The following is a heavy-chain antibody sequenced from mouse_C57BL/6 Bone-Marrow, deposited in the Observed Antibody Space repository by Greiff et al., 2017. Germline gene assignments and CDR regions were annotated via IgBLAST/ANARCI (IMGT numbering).Heavy chain of an antibody. CDR1: GYTFTSYG. J-gene: IGHJ3*01. D-gene: IGHD2-2*01. V-gene: IGHV1-81*01. CDR3: ARARWLPYAY. CDR2: IYPRSGNT. Sequence: VQLQQSGAELARPGASVKLSCKASGYTFTSYGISWVKQRPGQGLEWIGEIYPRSGNTYYNEKFKGKATLTADKSSSTAYMELRSLTSEDSAVYFCARARWLPYAYWGQGTLVTVSA.